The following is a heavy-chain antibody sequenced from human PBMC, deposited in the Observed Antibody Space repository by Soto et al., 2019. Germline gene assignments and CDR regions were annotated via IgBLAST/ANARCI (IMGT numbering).Heavy chain of an antibody. V-gene: IGHV1-69*01. CDR3: ARSLEGTTVTNWFDP. CDR1: ADTFNSYS. D-gene: IGHD4-17*01. CDR2: ITPVFGTA. Sequence: QVQLVQSGAEVEKPGSSVKVSCKASADTFNSYSLSWLRQAPGQRLAWMGGITPVFGTADYAQSFEDRLTITADDSTSAVYMELSSLRSDDTAVYYCARSLEGTTVTNWFDPWGQGALVTVSS. J-gene: IGHJ5*02.